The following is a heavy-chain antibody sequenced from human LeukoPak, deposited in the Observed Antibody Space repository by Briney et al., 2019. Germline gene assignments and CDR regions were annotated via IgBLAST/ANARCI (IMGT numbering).Heavy chain of an antibody. D-gene: IGHD3-3*01. CDR1: GFTVSSNY. CDR3: AKPHVGVPNYGMDV. CDR2: ISGSGGST. Sequence: GGSLRLSCAASGFTVSSNYMSWVRQAPGKGLEWVSAISGSGGSTYYADSVKGRFTISRDNSKNTLYLQMNSLRAEDTAVYYCAKPHVGVPNYGMDVWGQGTTVTVSS. V-gene: IGHV3-23*01. J-gene: IGHJ6*02.